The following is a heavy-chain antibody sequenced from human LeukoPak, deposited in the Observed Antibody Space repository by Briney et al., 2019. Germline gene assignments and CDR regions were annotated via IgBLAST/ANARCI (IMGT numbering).Heavy chain of an antibody. V-gene: IGHV3-53*04. CDR3: ARDRGDAFDI. Sequence: QAGGSLRLSCAASGFTVSSNYMSWVRQAPGKGLEWISVIYSGGSTYYADSVKGRFTISRHNSKNTLYLQMNSLRAEDTAVYYCARDRGDAFDIWGQGTMVTVSS. CDR2: IYSGGST. J-gene: IGHJ3*02. CDR1: GFTVSSNY.